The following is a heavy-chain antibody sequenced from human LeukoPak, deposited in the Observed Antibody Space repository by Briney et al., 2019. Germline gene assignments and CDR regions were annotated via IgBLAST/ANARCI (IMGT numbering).Heavy chain of an antibody. D-gene: IGHD3-22*01. Sequence: AGGSLRLSCAASGFTFDDYAMHWVRQAPGKGLEWVSGISWNSGTIAYADSVKGRFTISRDNAKNSLYLQMNSLRAEDMALYYCAKASTRSFTSGYYGDVFDIWGQGTMVSVSP. J-gene: IGHJ3*02. CDR1: GFTFDDYA. CDR3: AKASTRSFTSGYYGDVFDI. V-gene: IGHV3-9*03. CDR2: ISWNSGTI.